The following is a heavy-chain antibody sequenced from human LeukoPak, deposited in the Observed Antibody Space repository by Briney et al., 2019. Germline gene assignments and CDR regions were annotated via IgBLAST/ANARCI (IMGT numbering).Heavy chain of an antibody. J-gene: IGHJ4*02. CDR2: IKQDGSEK. CDR1: GFTFSSYW. D-gene: IGHD6-19*01. Sequence: GGSLRLSCAASGFTFSSYWMSWVRQAPGKGLEWVANIKQDGSEKYYVDSAKGRFTISRDNAKNSLYLQMNSLRAEDTAVYYCARAPPFAVAGYYFDYWGQGTLVTVSS. CDR3: ARAPPFAVAGYYFDY. V-gene: IGHV3-7*04.